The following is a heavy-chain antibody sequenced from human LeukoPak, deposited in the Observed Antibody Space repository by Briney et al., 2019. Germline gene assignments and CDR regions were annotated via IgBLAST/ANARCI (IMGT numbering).Heavy chain of an antibody. CDR2: ISSTGNYI. J-gene: IGHJ4*02. Sequence: PGGSLRLSCAASGFIFSDYDMNWVRQAPGKGLEWLSSISSTGNYIYDAESVKGRFTISRDNGKKSLSLEMNSLRDEDTAVYYCAREASGSSAGFDYWGQGTLVTVSS. D-gene: IGHD3-10*01. CDR1: GFIFSDYD. V-gene: IGHV3-21*01. CDR3: AREASGSSAGFDY.